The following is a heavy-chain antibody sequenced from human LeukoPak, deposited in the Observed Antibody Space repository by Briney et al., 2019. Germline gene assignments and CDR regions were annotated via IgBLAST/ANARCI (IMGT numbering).Heavy chain of an antibody. CDR2: ICYSVST. CDR3: ARHGGKNYNSGPLWYFDL. D-gene: IGHD2/OR15-2a*01. V-gene: IGHV4-39*01. Sequence: SETLSLTCTVSGDSVSSSTYYWDWIRQPPGKGLEWIGNICYSVSTYYNPSLRSRVTISVDTSKNQFSLKLSSVTAADTAVYYCARHGGKNYNSGPLWYFDLWGRGTLVTVSS. J-gene: IGHJ2*01. CDR1: GDSVSSSTYY.